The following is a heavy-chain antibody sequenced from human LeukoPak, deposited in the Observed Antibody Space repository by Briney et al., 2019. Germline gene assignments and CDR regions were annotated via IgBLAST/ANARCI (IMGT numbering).Heavy chain of an antibody. CDR1: GFSITIND. Sequence: PGGSLRLSCAVSGFSITINDMHWVRQATGKGLEWVSAIGIGGDTYYADSVKGRFTISGEDAKNSLYLQMDSLRAGDTAVYYCARGNYGSGSSVPLDSWGQGTLVTVSS. J-gene: IGHJ4*02. V-gene: IGHV3-13*01. CDR2: IGIGGDT. D-gene: IGHD3-10*01. CDR3: ARGNYGSGSSVPLDS.